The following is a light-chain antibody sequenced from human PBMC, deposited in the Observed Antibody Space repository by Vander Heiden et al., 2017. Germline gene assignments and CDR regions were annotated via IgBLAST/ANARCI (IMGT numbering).Light chain of an antibody. V-gene: IGKV1D-12*01. J-gene: IGKJ4*01. CDR1: EIVINW. Sequence: DIQMTHSPASVSASVGDRVTITCRASEIVINWLAWYQQKPGKAPKLLIYGASTLQSGVPSRFSGSGSGTDFTLTISSLQPEDSATYYCQQASSFPPTFGGGTKVEIK. CDR2: GAS. CDR3: QQASSFPPT.